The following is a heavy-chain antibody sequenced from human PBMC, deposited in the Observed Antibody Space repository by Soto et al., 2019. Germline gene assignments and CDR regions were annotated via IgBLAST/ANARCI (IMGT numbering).Heavy chain of an antibody. J-gene: IGHJ4*02. V-gene: IGHV3-49*03. CDR1: GFTFGDYA. CDR3: TSITEIYYDSSGYTDY. D-gene: IGHD3-22*01. Sequence: PGGSLRLSCTASGFTFGDYAMSWFRQAPGKGLEWVGFIRSKAYGGTTEYAASVKGRFTISRDDSKSIAYLQMNSLKTEDTAVYYCTSITEIYYDSSGYTDYWGQGTLVTVS. CDR2: IRSKAYGGTT.